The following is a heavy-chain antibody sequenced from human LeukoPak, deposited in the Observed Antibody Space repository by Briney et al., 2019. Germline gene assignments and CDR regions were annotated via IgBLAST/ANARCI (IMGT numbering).Heavy chain of an antibody. D-gene: IGHD4-17*01. Sequence: ASVKVSCKASGYTFTSYHMHWVRQAPGQGVEWMGIINPSGGSTNYAQKFQGRVTMTRDTSTSTVYMELSSLRSEDTAVYYCARGNPTHYGDYLYYFDYWGQGTLVTVSS. V-gene: IGHV1-46*01. CDR1: GYTFTSYH. CDR2: INPSGGST. J-gene: IGHJ4*02. CDR3: ARGNPTHYGDYLYYFDY.